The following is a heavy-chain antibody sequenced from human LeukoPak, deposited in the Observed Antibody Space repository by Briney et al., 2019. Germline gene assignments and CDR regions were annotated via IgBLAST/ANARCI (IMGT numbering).Heavy chain of an antibody. J-gene: IGHJ5*02. CDR3: AGRPPIVVVPAAPMTGFDP. Sequence: SETLSLTCTVSGGSISSYYWSWIRQPPGKGLEWIGYIYYSGSTNYNPSLKSRVTISVDTSKNQFSLKLSSVTAADTAVYYCAGRPPIVVVPAAPMTGFDPWGQGTLVTVSS. CDR1: GGSISSYY. CDR2: IYYSGST. D-gene: IGHD2-2*01. V-gene: IGHV4-59*12.